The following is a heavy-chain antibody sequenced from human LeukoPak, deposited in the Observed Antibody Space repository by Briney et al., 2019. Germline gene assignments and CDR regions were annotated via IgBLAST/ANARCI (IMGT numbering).Heavy chain of an antibody. CDR1: GGYISSYS. V-gene: IGHV4-59*01. CDR3: ARGRVSSSTWYSTYYYFFYMDF. CDR2: VDHTGST. Sequence: SETLSLTCTVSGGYISSYSWSWIRQPPGKGLEWIGYVDHTGSTKFNPSLNGRVSISRDTSNNFFSLRLRSVTAADTAVYFCARGRVSSSTWYSTYYYFFYMDFWGKGTTVTVSS. D-gene: IGHD4-11*01. J-gene: IGHJ6*03.